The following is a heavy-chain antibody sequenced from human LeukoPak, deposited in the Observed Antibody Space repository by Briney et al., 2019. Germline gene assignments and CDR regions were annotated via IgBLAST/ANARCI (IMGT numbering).Heavy chain of an antibody. CDR1: GFTFSSYS. V-gene: IGHV3-21*01. CDR3: ARDGGAERWLQSAFDI. CDR2: ISSSSSYI. J-gene: IGHJ3*02. D-gene: IGHD5-24*01. Sequence: GGSLRLSCAASGFTFSSYSMNWVRQAPGKGLEWVSSISSSSSYIDYADSLKGRFTIFRDNAKNSLYLQMNSLRAEDTAVYYCARDGGAERWLQSAFDIWGQGTMVTVSS.